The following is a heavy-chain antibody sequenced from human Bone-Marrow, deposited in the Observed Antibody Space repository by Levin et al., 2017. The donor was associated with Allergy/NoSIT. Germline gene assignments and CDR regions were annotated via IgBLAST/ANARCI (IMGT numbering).Heavy chain of an antibody. Sequence: SETLSLTCTVSGDSISSSSYYWGWIRQPPGKGLEWIGSIYYSGRTYYNPSLKSRVTISVDTSKNQFSLQLSSVTAADTAVYYCARLGFQGYSWFDPWGQGTLVTVSS. V-gene: IGHV4-39*01. D-gene: IGHD3-10*01. CDR2: IYYSGRT. CDR3: ARLGFQGYSWFDP. J-gene: IGHJ5*02. CDR1: GDSISSSSYY.